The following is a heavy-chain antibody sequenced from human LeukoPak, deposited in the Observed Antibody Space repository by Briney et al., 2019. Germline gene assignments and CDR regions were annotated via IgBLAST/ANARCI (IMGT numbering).Heavy chain of an antibody. CDR1: GYTFTSYG. D-gene: IGHD6-19*01. CDR2: ISAYNGNT. CDR3: ARVVEELLVDY. J-gene: IGHJ4*02. V-gene: IGHV1-18*01. Sequence: VASVKVSCKASGYTFTSYGISWVRQAPGQGLEWVGWISAYNGNTNYAQKLQGRVTMTTDTSTSTAYMELRSLRSDDTAVYYCARVVEELLVDYWGQGALVTVSS.